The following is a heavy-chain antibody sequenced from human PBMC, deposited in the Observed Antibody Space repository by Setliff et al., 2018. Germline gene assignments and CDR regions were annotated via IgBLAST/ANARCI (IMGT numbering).Heavy chain of an antibody. CDR3: ARGDFYYYFYMDV. Sequence: SVKVSCKASGGTFSTYAISWVRQAPGQGLEWMGGIISMFGTTNYAQKFQGRVTITTDKSTSTAYMELSSLRSEDTAIYYCARGDFYYYFYMDVWGRGTTVTVSS. V-gene: IGHV1-69*05. J-gene: IGHJ6*03. CDR1: GGTFSTYA. CDR2: IISMFGTT.